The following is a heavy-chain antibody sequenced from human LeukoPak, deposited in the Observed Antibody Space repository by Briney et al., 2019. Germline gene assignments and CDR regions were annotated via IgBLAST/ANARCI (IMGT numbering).Heavy chain of an antibody. J-gene: IGHJ4*02. Sequence: ASVKVSCKASGYTFNGYYMHWVRQAPGQGLEWMGRISPNSGGTNYAQKFQGRVTMTRDTSISTAYMELSRLRSDDTAVYYCARVAVPAAPYFDYWGQGTLVTVSS. CDR2: ISPNSGGT. CDR3: ARVAVPAAPYFDY. CDR1: GYTFNGYY. V-gene: IGHV1-2*06. D-gene: IGHD2-2*01.